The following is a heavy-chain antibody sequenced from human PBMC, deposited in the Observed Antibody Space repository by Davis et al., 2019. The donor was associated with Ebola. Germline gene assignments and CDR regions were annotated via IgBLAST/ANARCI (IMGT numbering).Heavy chain of an antibody. CDR2: MNPNSGNT. V-gene: IGHV1-8*01. CDR3: AKTTGMYYYYGMDV. CDR1: GYTFTSYD. J-gene: IGHJ6*02. D-gene: IGHD4-17*01. Sequence: ASVKVSCKASGYTFTSYDINWVRQATGQGLEWMGWMNPNSGNTGYAQKFQGRVTMTRNTSISTAYMELSSLRSDDTAVYYCAKTTGMYYYYGMDVWGQGTTVTVSS.